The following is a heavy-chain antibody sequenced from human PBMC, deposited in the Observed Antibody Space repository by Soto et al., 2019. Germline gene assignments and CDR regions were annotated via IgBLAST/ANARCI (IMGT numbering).Heavy chain of an antibody. CDR1: GYTFTSYG. CDR3: AREQSDGSGSYISLLFDY. J-gene: IGHJ4*02. CDR2: ISAYNGNT. D-gene: IGHD3-10*01. Sequence: ASVKVSCKAPGYTFTSYGISWVRQAPGQGLEWMGWISAYNGNTNYAQKLQGRVTMTTDTSTSTAYMELRSLRSDDTAVYYCAREQSDGSGSYISLLFDYWGQGTLVTVSS. V-gene: IGHV1-18*01.